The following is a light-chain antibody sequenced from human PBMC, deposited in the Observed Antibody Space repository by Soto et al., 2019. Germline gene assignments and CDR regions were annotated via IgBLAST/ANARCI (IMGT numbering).Light chain of an antibody. Sequence: ALTQPASVSGSPGQSITISCTGTSRDVGNYNYVSWYQQHPGKAPKLMIYGVSNRPSGVSNRFSGSKSGNTASLTISGLQAEDEADYYCSSYTTSSTLVFGTGTKVTVL. CDR2: GVS. CDR3: SSYTTSSTLV. V-gene: IGLV2-14*01. CDR1: SRDVGNYNY. J-gene: IGLJ1*01.